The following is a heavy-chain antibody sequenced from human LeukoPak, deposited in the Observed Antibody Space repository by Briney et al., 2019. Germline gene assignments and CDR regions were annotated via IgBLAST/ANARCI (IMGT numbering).Heavy chain of an antibody. J-gene: IGHJ4*02. CDR1: GFTFSSYA. V-gene: IGHV3-21*01. D-gene: IGHD2-2*01. Sequence: GGSLRLSCAASGFTFSSYAMEWVRQAPGKGLEWVSSITGSSDSIYYADSVKGRFTTSRDNAKNSVYLQMNSLRAEDTAVYYCARLVCSTIPCYGKFYFDSWGQGTLVPVSS. CDR3: ARLVCSTIPCYGKFYFDS. CDR2: ITGSSDSI.